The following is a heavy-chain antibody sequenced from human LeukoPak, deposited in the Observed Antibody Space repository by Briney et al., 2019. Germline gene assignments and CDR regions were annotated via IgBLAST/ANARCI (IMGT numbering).Heavy chain of an antibody. CDR3: AVLDGGVSFDV. CDR2: ISNIARDI. Sequence: PGGSLRLSCEASGFTFADYEMNWVRQAPGKGLEGVSYISNIARDIYYADSVKGRFTISRDNAKKSLYLQMDSLRAEDTAIYYCAVLDGGVSFDVWGQGTKVTVSS. CDR1: GFTFADYE. D-gene: IGHD2-8*02. V-gene: IGHV3-48*03. J-gene: IGHJ3*01.